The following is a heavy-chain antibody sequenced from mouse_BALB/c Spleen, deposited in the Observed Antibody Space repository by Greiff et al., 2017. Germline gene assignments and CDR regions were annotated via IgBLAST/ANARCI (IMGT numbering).Heavy chain of an antibody. J-gene: IGHJ1*01. CDR1: GYTFTSYW. Sequence: VQLQQSGAELVRPGASVKLSCKASGYTFTSYWINWVKQRPGQGLEWIGNIYPSDSYTNYNQKFKDKATLTVDKSSSTAYMQLSSPTSEDSAVYYCTSITTWGYFDVWGAGTTVTVSS. V-gene: IGHV1-69*02. CDR2: IYPSDSYT. CDR3: TSITTWGYFDV. D-gene: IGHD1-1*01.